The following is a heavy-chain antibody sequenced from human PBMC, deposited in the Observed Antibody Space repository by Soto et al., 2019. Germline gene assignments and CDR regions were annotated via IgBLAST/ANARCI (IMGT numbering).Heavy chain of an antibody. Sequence: GGSLRLSCAASGFTFSNAWMSWVRQAPGKGLEWVGRIKSKTDGGTTDYAAPVKGRFTISRDDSKNTLYLQMNSLKTEDTAVYYCTTEQWLVGYYYMDVWGKGTTVTVSS. CDR1: GFTFSNAW. D-gene: IGHD6-19*01. CDR3: TTEQWLVGYYYMDV. V-gene: IGHV3-15*01. J-gene: IGHJ6*03. CDR2: IKSKTDGGTT.